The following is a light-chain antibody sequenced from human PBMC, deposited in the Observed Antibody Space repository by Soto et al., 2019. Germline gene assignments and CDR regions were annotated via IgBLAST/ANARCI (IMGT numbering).Light chain of an antibody. CDR3: QQYGSSPLT. Sequence: EIVVTQSPAILSLSPGERATLSCRASQSVRNSYVAWHQQKVGQAPRLLIYGASSRATGIPDRFSGSGSGTDFTLTISRLEPADFAVYYCQQYGSSPLTFGGGTKVEIK. V-gene: IGKV3-20*01. CDR1: QSVRNSY. CDR2: GAS. J-gene: IGKJ4*01.